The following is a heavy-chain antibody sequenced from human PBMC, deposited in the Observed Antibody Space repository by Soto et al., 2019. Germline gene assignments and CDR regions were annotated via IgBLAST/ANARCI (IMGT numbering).Heavy chain of an antibody. D-gene: IGHD6-19*01. Sequence: GGSLRLSCAASGFTVRSNYMSWVRQVPGKGLQWVSVIYGGGSTYYADSVKGRFTISRDNSKNTLYLQMNSLRAEDTAVYYCARDRGAVPGDWGQGTLVTVSS. CDR1: GFTVRSNY. CDR2: IYGGGST. J-gene: IGHJ4*02. V-gene: IGHV3-66*01. CDR3: ARDRGAVPGD.